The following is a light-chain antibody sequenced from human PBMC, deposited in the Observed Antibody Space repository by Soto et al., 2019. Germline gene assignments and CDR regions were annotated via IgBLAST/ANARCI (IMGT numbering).Light chain of an antibody. J-gene: IGLJ1*01. CDR2: EVS. Sequence: QSVLTQPASVSGSPGQSITISCTGTSSDFGRYDLVSWFQHHPGKAPKLMIYEVSKRPSGVSNRFSGSKSGNTASLTISGLQAEDEADYFCCSYAGSSTFYVFGIGTKVTVL. CDR3: CSYAGSSTFYV. V-gene: IGLV2-23*02. CDR1: SSDFGRYDL.